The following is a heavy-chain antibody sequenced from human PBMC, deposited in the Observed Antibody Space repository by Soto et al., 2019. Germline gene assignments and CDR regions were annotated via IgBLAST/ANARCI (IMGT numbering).Heavy chain of an antibody. J-gene: IGHJ4*02. CDR3: AREMVRGVITIDY. Sequence: TSETLSLTCAVYGGSFSGYYWSWIRQPPGKGLEWIGEINHSGSTNYNPSLKSRVTISVDTSENQFSLKLSSVTAADAAVYYCAREMVRGVITIDYWGQGTLVTVSS. V-gene: IGHV4-34*01. CDR2: INHSGST. D-gene: IGHD3-10*01. CDR1: GGSFSGYY.